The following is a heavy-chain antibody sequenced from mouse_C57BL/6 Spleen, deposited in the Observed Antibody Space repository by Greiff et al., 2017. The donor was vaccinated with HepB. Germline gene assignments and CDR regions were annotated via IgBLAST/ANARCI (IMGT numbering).Heavy chain of an antibody. D-gene: IGHD1-1*01. CDR1: GYTFTSYW. CDR3: ARPTVVARYYFDY. J-gene: IGHJ2*01. V-gene: IGHV1-64*01. CDR2: IHPNSGSS. Sequence: QVQLQQPGAELVKPWASVQLSCKASGYTFTSYWMHWVKQRPGQGLEWIGMIHPNSGSSNYNEKFKGKATLTVDKSSSTAYMQLSSLTSGDSEVYYCARPTVVARYYFDYWGQGTTRRVSS.